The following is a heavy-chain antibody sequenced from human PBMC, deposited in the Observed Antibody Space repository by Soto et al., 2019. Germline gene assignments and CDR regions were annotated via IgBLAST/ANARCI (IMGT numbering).Heavy chain of an antibody. D-gene: IGHD3-3*01. CDR1: GYTSSHFG. Sequence: QVHLVQSGGELRMPGASVKVSCKAFGYTSSHFGIGWVRQAPGQRPEWIGWINFHNDDANYGPNFRGRVTLTKDTSTSTAYMDMRGLRSDDTAVYYCAQDYDFTFDYWGQGTLITVAS. CDR3: AQDYDFTFDY. CDR2: INFHNDDA. V-gene: IGHV1-18*01. J-gene: IGHJ4*02.